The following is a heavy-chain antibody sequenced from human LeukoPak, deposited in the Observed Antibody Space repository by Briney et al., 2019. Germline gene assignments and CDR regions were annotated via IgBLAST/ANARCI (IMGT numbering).Heavy chain of an antibody. CDR1: DYTFTNYG. Sequence: VASVKESCKASDYTFTNYGISSVRQAPVQGLEWMGGIISIFSIANYAQKLEGRVTITTDKSTSKAYKELSSLRSEDTAVYYCARDLPSTGTTRWFDPWGQGTLVTVSS. CDR2: IISIFSIA. CDR3: ARDLPSTGTTRWFDP. J-gene: IGHJ5*02. D-gene: IGHD1-7*01. V-gene: IGHV1-69*10.